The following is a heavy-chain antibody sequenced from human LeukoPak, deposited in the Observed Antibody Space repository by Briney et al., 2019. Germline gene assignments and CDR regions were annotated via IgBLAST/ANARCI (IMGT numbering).Heavy chain of an antibody. D-gene: IGHD4-17*01. CDR3: AREIGDYDFDY. V-gene: IGHV3-21*01. Sequence: GGSLRLSCAASGFTFSSYSMNWVRQAPGKGLEWVSSISRSSSYIYYADSVKGRFTISRDNANNSLYLQMNSLRAVDKAVYYCAREIGDYDFDYWGQGTLVTVSS. CDR2: ISRSSSYI. J-gene: IGHJ4*02. CDR1: GFTFSSYS.